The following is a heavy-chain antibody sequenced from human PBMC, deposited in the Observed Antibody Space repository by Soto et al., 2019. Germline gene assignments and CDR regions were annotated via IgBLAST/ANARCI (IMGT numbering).Heavy chain of an antibody. CDR1: GFTFSSYG. Sequence: GGSLRLSCAASGFTFSSYGMHWVRQAPGKGLEWVAVISYDGSNKYYADSVKGRFTISRDNSKNTLYLQMNSLRAEDTAVYYCAKGXGKSDEYSSSWQHLFDYWGQGTLVTVSS. J-gene: IGHJ4*02. CDR2: ISYDGSNK. V-gene: IGHV3-30*18. CDR3: AKGXGKSDEYSSSWQHLFDY. D-gene: IGHD6-13*01.